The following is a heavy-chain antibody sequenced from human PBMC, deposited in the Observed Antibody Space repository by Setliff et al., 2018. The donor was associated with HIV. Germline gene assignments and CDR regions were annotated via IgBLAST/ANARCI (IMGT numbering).Heavy chain of an antibody. D-gene: IGHD2-8*02. CDR2: IYTSGTT. V-gene: IGHV4-4*09. CDR3: ARLIHTGLLYFDY. Sequence: SETLSLTCFVSGVSMSGHFWGWIRQPPGKGLEWIGYIYTSGTTEYNPSLDSRVIISVDTSRYQFSLNLRSVTAADTALYFCARLIHTGLLYFDYWGLGMLVTAPQ. CDR1: GVSMSGHF. J-gene: IGHJ4*02.